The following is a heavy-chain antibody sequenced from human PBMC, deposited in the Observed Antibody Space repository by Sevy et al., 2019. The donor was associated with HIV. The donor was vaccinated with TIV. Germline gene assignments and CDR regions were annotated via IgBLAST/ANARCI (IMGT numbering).Heavy chain of an antibody. J-gene: IGHJ4*02. CDR1: GFTFSANW. CDR3: AHGTVGRFES. Sequence: GGSLRLSCAASGFTFSANWMNWVRQAPGKGLEWVANIKGDGSGKHYVDSVEGRFTISRDNAKNLLYLQMNSLRVEDRGVYYCAHGTVGRFESWGQGTLVTVSS. CDR2: IKGDGSGK. V-gene: IGHV3-7*01. D-gene: IGHD3-16*01.